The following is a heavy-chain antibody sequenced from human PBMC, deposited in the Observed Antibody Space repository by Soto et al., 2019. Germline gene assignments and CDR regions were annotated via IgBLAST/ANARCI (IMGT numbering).Heavy chain of an antibody. Sequence: QVQLVESVGGVVQPGRSLRLSCAASGFTFRSYGIHWVRQAPGKGLEWVAVISYVGTNKYYTDSVKGRFTISRDNSKNTLYLQMNSLRAEDTAVYYCATLSNYADAFDIWGQGTMVTVSS. CDR2: ISYVGTNK. CDR3: ATLSNYADAFDI. D-gene: IGHD1-7*01. CDR1: GFTFRSYG. J-gene: IGHJ3*02. V-gene: IGHV3-30*03.